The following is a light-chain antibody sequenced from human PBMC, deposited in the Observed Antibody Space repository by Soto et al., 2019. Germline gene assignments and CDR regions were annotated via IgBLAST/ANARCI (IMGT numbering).Light chain of an antibody. CDR1: QRVLYSSNNKNY. V-gene: IGKV4-1*01. CDR2: WAS. Sequence: DIVMTQSPDSLAVSLGERATINCKSSQRVLYSSNNKNYLAWYQQKPGQPPKALIYWASTRESVVPDRFSGSGSGTDFTLTISSLQADDVAVYYCQQYYTTPWTFGQGTKVEIK. J-gene: IGKJ1*01. CDR3: QQYYTTPWT.